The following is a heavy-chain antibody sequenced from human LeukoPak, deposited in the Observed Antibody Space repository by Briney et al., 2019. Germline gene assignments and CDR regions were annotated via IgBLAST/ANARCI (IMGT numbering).Heavy chain of an antibody. Sequence: PSETLSLTCTVSGGSISSYCWSWIRQPAGKGLEWIGRIYTSGSTNYNPSLKSRVTISVDKSKNQFSLKLSSVTAADTAVYYCARGPPYYYGSGYYYYMDVWGKGTTVTVSS. CDR1: GGSISSYC. CDR2: IYTSGST. CDR3: ARGPPYYYGSGYYYYMDV. J-gene: IGHJ6*03. D-gene: IGHD3-10*01. V-gene: IGHV4-4*07.